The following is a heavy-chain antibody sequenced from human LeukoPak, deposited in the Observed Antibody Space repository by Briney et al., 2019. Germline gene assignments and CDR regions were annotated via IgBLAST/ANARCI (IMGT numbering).Heavy chain of an antibody. V-gene: IGHV3-48*03. CDR2: ISSSGGSI. CDR3: ARICCSSTSCYTPTFDY. Sequence: PGGSLRLYCAASGFTFSNYEMNWVRQAPGKGLEWVSYISSSGGSIYYADFVKGRFSVSRDNAKNSLFLQMNRLRAEDTAVYYCARICCSSTSCYTPTFDYWGQGTLVTVSS. CDR1: GFTFSNYE. J-gene: IGHJ4*02. D-gene: IGHD2-2*02.